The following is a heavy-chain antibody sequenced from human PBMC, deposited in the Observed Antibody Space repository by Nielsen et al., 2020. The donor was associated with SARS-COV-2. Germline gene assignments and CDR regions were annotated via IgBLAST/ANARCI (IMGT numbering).Heavy chain of an antibody. J-gene: IGHJ4*02. V-gene: IGHV1-24*01. CDR1: GYTLTELS. D-gene: IGHD3-3*01. CDR3: ATITIFGVVIMGPFSY. Sequence: ASVKVSCKVSGYTLTELSMHWVRQAPGKGLEWMGGFDPEDGETIYAQKFQGRVTMTEDTSTDTAYMELSSLRSEDTAVYYCATITIFGVVIMGPFSYWGQGTLVTVSS. CDR2: FDPEDGET.